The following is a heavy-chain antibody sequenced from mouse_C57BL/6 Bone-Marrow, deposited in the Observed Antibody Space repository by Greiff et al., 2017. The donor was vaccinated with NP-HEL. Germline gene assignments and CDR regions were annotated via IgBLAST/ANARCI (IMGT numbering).Heavy chain of an antibody. V-gene: IGHV1-4*01. J-gene: IGHJ2*01. Sequence: VQLQQSGAELARPGASVKMSCKASGYTFTSYTMHWVKQRPGQGLEWIGYINPSSGYTKYNQKFKDKATLTADKSSSTAYMQLSSLTSEDSAVYDCARRRDYDGYYEGYWGQGTTLTVSS. CDR2: INPSSGYT. CDR3: ARRRDYDGYYEGY. CDR1: GYTFTSYT. D-gene: IGHD2-3*01.